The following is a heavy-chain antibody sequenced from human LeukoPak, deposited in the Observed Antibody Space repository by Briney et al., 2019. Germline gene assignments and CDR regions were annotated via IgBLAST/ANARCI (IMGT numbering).Heavy chain of an antibody. D-gene: IGHD5-12*01. J-gene: IGHJ4*02. CDR3: ARVPSGYDSPYYFDY. Sequence: PGGSLRLSCAASGFTFSSYSMNWVRQAPGKGLEWVSSISSSSSYIYYADSVKGRFTISRDNAKISLYLQMNSPRAEDTAVYYWARVPSGYDSPYYFDYWGQGTLVTVSS. CDR1: GFTFSSYS. V-gene: IGHV3-21*01. CDR2: ISSSSSYI.